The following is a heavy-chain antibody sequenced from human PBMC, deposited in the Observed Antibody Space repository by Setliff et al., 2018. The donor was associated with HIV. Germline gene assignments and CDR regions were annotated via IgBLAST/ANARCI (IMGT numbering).Heavy chain of an antibody. CDR1: GGSISSGSYY. J-gene: IGHJ4*01. D-gene: IGHD3-22*01. CDR3: ARLGDFSHTSYYSYAFDF. Sequence: SETLSLTCTVSGGSISSGSYYWSWIRQSPGQGLEWIGSINHSGNTYFNPSLKSRVTISVDTSKNQFSLHFQAVTAADTAIYFCARLGDFSHTSYYSYAFDFWGHGVLVTVSS. CDR2: INHSGNT. V-gene: IGHV4-39*07.